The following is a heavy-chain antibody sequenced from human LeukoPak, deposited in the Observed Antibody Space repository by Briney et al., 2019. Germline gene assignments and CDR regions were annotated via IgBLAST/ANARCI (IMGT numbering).Heavy chain of an antibody. CDR1: GFTFSSYA. J-gene: IGHJ3*02. CDR3: GFLEWSHAFDI. V-gene: IGHV3-23*01. D-gene: IGHD3-3*01. CDR2: ISGSGGST. Sequence: GSLRLSCAASGFTFSSYAMSRVRQAPGKGLEWVSAISGSGGSTYYADSVKGRFTISRDNSKNTLYLQMNSLRAEDTAVYYCGFLEWSHAFDIWGQGTMVTVSS.